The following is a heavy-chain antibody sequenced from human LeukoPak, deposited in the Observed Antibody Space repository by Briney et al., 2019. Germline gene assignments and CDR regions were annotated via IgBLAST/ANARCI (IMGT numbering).Heavy chain of an antibody. CDR3: AREEGAIDY. Sequence: ASVKVSCKASGYTFTSYAMHWVRQAPGQRLEWMGWINAGNGNTKYSQEFQGRVTMTRDTSTSTVYMELSSLRSEDTAVYYCAREEGAIDYWGQGTLVTVSS. V-gene: IGHV1-3*03. J-gene: IGHJ4*02. D-gene: IGHD1-26*01. CDR1: GYTFTSYA. CDR2: INAGNGNT.